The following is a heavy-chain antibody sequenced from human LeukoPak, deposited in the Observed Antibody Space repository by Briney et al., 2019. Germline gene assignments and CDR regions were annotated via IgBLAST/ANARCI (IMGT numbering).Heavy chain of an antibody. CDR2: ISYSSRAT. CDR3: ARAYCSSTSCFG. D-gene: IGHD2-2*01. CDR1: GFTFSSYN. J-gene: IGHJ4*02. V-gene: IGHV3-48*01. Sequence: PGGSLRLSXAASGFTFSSYNMNWVRQAPGKGIEWVSSISYSSRATYYADSVKGRFTISRDNVKNSLYLQMDSLRAEDTAVYYCARAYCSSTSCFGWGQGTLVTVSS.